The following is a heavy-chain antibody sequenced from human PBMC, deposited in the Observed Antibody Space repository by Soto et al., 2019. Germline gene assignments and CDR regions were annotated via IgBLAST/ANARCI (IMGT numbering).Heavy chain of an antibody. J-gene: IGHJ3*02. Sequence: SVKVSCKASGFTFTSSAMQWVRQARGQRLEWIGWIVVGSGNTNYAQKFQERVTITRDMSTSTAYMELSSLRSEDTAVYYCAAVLPSSYYYDSSGFEDAFDIWGQGTMVTVSS. CDR2: IVVGSGNT. CDR3: AAVLPSSYYYDSSGFEDAFDI. V-gene: IGHV1-58*02. D-gene: IGHD3-22*01. CDR1: GFTFTSSA.